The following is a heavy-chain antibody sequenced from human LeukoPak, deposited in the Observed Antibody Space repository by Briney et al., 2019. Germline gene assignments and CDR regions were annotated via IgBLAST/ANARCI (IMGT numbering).Heavy chain of an antibody. D-gene: IGHD1-26*01. CDR3: AREVNSGSYYYFDY. J-gene: IGHJ4*02. V-gene: IGHV3-23*01. Sequence: SLRLSCAASGFTFSSYAMSWVRQAPGKGLEWVSAISGSGGSTYYADSVKGRLTISRDNSKNTLYLQMNSLRAEDTAVYYCAREVNSGSYYYFDYWGQGTLVTVSS. CDR1: GFTFSSYA. CDR2: ISGSGGST.